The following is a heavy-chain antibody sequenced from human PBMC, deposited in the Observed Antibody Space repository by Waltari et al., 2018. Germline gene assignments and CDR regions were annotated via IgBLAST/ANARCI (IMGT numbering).Heavy chain of an antibody. V-gene: IGHV3-9*01. CDR3: AKEGDSSSSFDF. D-gene: IGHD6-6*01. CDR2: ISWNSGSI. CDR1: GFTFDDYA. Sequence: EVQLVESGGGLVQPGRSLRISCAASGFTFDDYAMHWVRQAPGKGLEWVTGISWNSGSIGYAYSVKVPFTISWDTAKNSLDLEMNRLSAEDTALYCCAKEGDSSSSFDFWGQGSLVTVSS. J-gene: IGHJ4*02.